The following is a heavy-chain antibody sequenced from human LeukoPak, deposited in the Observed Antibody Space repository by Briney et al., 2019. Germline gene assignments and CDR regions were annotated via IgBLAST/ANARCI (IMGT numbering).Heavy chain of an antibody. CDR1: GGSISSYY. Sequence: SETLSLTCTVSGGSISSYYWSWIRQPPGKGLEWIGYIFYSGSTNYNPSLKSRVTISVDTSKNQFSLKLSSVTAADTAVYYCARDRSIAAVKNYYFDYWGQGTLVTVSS. CDR2: IFYSGST. V-gene: IGHV4-59*12. D-gene: IGHD6-13*01. CDR3: ARDRSIAAVKNYYFDY. J-gene: IGHJ4*02.